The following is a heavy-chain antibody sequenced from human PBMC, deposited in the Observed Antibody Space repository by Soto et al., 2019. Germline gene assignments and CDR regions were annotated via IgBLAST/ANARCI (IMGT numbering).Heavy chain of an antibody. D-gene: IGHD3-22*01. CDR1: GGSISSYY. J-gene: IGHJ4*02. V-gene: IGHV4-59*01. Sequence: PSETLSLTCTVSGGSISSYYWSWIRQPPGKGLEWIGYIYYSGSTNYNPSLKSRVTISVDTSKNQFSLKLSSVTAADTAVYYCARAQYDDSSAYFDYWGQGTLVTVS. CDR2: IYYSGST. CDR3: ARAQYDDSSAYFDY.